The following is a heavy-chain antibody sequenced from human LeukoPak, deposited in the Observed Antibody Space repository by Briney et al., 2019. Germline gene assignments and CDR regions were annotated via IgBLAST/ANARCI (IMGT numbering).Heavy chain of an antibody. V-gene: IGHV3-7*03. J-gene: IGHJ3*02. CDR1: GFTFSSYW. Sequence: GGSLRLSCAASGFTFSSYWMSWGRQAPEKGLEWGANINQGGSEKYYVDSVKGRFTISRDNAKNSLYLQMNSLRAEDTALYYCAKGNLRTYYYDSSGYYLGAFDIWGQGTMVTISS. CDR2: INQGGSEK. CDR3: AKGNLRTYYYDSSGYYLGAFDI. D-gene: IGHD3-22*01.